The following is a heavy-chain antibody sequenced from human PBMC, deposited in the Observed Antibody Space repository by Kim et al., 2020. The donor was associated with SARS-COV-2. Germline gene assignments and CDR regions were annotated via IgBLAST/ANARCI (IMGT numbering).Heavy chain of an antibody. CDR1: GFTFSNYA. CDR2: ISGSGGNT. V-gene: IGHV3-23*01. J-gene: IGHJ6*02. D-gene: IGHD6-19*01. CDR3: AKDRVAGSLYYYYDMDV. Sequence: GGSLRRSCAASGFTFSNYAMNWVRQAPGKGLEWVSGISGSGGNTNYADSVKGRFTISRDNSKNTLYLQMNSLRAEDTAVYYCAKDRVAGSLYYYYDMDVWGQGTTVTVSS.